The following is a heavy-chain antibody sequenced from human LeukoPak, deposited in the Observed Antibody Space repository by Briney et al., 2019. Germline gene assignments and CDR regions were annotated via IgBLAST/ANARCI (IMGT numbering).Heavy chain of an antibody. J-gene: IGHJ4*02. CDR2: ISGSGGSK. CDR3: AKDSGSWQY. V-gene: IGHV3-23*01. CDR1: GFTFSSNA. Sequence: GGSLRLSCAASGFTFSSNAMSWVRQSPGKGLEWVSSISGSGGSKKYADSVKGRFTISRDNSKNTLYLQMSGLTVADTAVHFCAKDSGSWQYWGQGTLVTVSS. D-gene: IGHD6-13*01.